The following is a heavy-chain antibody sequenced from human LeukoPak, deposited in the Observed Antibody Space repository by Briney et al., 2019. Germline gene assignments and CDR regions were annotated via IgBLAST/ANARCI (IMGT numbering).Heavy chain of an antibody. J-gene: IGHJ3*02. D-gene: IGHD1-26*01. CDR1: GGSISSYY. Sequence: SETLSLTCTVSGGSISSYYWSWLRQPAGKGLEWIGRIYTSGSTNYNPSLKSRVTMSVDTSKNQFSLKLSSVTAADTAVYYCARGVALAGSSTDAFDIWGQGTMVTVSS. V-gene: IGHV4-4*07. CDR3: ARGVALAGSSTDAFDI. CDR2: IYTSGST.